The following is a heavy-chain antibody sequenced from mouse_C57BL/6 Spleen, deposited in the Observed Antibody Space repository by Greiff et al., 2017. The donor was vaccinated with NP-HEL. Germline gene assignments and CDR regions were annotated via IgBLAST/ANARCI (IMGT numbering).Heavy chain of an antibody. V-gene: IGHV1-52*01. CDR1: GYTFTSYW. D-gene: IGHD1-1*01. J-gene: IGHJ1*03. CDR3: ARPSYYYGSSPWYFDV. Sequence: QVQLQQPGAELVRPGSSVKLSCKASGYTFTSYWMHWVKQRPIQGLEWIGNIDPSDSETHYNQKFKDKATLTVDKSSSTAYMQLSSLTSEDSAVYYCARPSYYYGSSPWYFDVWGTGTTVTVSS. CDR2: IDPSDSET.